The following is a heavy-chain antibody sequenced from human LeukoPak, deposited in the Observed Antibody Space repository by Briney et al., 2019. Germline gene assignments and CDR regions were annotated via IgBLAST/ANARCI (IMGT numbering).Heavy chain of an antibody. Sequence: EALSPTCTVSGGFHNCYYWRWIRPPPGEGLGGVGYNPYSGGTHYKPSLQRRVTISRDTSKNPFSLKLSLLTAADTAGYYCGSTNYNPSLKSRVTISVDTSKNQFSLKLSSVTAADTAVYYCARLYYYDSSGYYYTFDYWGQGTLVTVSS. V-gene: IGHV4-59*08. CDR2: NPYSGGT. D-gene: IGHD3-10*01. J-gene: IGHJ4*02. CDR1: GGFHNCYY. CDR3: GSTNYNPSLKSRVTISVDTSKNQFSLKLSSVTAADTAVYYCARLYYYDSSGYYYTFDY.